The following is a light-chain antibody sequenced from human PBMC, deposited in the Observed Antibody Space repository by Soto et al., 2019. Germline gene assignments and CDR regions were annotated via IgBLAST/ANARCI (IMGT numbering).Light chain of an antibody. CDR1: QSIXTW. J-gene: IGKJ1*01. CDR3: QQYKSNSEA. CDR2: KAS. Sequence: IQMTHSPFTLSASVGDRVTITCRASQSIXTWVVWYQQKPGKAPKLLXAKASSLETGGPSRFSGSGSVTEFTLTISSLHPEYSENYYCQQYKSNSEAFGQGTKVDIK. V-gene: IGKV1-5*03.